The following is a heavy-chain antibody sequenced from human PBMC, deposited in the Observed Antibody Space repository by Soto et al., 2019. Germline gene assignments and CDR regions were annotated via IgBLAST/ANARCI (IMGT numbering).Heavy chain of an antibody. Sequence: SETLSLTCTVSGGSISSSSYYWGWIRQPPGKGLEWIGSIYYSGSTYYNPSLKSRVTISVDTSKNQFSLKLSSVTAADTAVYYCASYNWNYTGNWFDPWGQGTLVTVS. V-gene: IGHV4-39*01. CDR3: ASYNWNYTGNWFDP. D-gene: IGHD1-7*01. J-gene: IGHJ5*02. CDR1: GGSISSSSYY. CDR2: IYYSGST.